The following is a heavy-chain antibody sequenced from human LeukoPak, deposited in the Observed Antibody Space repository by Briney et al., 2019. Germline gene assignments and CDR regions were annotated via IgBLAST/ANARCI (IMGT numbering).Heavy chain of an antibody. V-gene: IGHV3-30*02. CDR2: IRYDGSNK. CDR1: GFTFSSHG. CDR3: AKELYNSGCYDY. D-gene: IGHD6-19*01. J-gene: IGHJ4*02. Sequence: PGGSLRLSCAASGFTFSSHGMHWVRQAPGKGLEWVAFIRYDGSNKYYADSVKGRFTTSRDNSKNTLYLQMNSLREEDTAVYYCAKELYNSGCYDYWGQGTLVTVSS.